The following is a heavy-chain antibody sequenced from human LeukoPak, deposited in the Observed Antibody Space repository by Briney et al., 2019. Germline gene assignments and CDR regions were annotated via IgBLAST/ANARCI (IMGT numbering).Heavy chain of an antibody. CDR2: IRYDGSNK. V-gene: IGHV3-30*02. D-gene: IGHD5-12*01. Sequence: PGGSLRLSCAASGFTFSSYGMHWVRQAPGKGLEWVAFIRYDGSNKYYADSVKGRFTISRDNSKNTLYLQMNSLRAEDTAVYYCAKGVMPESVATIPFFDYWGQGTLVTVSS. J-gene: IGHJ4*02. CDR3: AKGVMPESVATIPFFDY. CDR1: GFTFSSYG.